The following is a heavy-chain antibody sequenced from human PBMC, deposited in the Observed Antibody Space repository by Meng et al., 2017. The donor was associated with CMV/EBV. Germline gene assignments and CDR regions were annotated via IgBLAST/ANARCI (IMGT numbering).Heavy chain of an antibody. CDR1: GGSISSYY. CDR3: ARGNGYYYDSSGYPLYYYYYGMDV. Sequence: SETLSLTCTVSGGSISSYYWSWIRQPPGKGLEWIGYIYYSGSTNYNPSLKSRVTISVDTSKNQFSLKLSSVTAADTAVYYCARGNGYYYDSSGYPLYYYYYGMDVWGQGTTVTVS. V-gene: IGHV4-59*01. CDR2: IYYSGST. D-gene: IGHD3-22*01. J-gene: IGHJ6*02.